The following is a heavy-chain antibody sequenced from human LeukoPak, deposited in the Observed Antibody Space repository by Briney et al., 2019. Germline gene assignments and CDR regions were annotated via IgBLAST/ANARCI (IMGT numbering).Heavy chain of an antibody. D-gene: IGHD6-6*01. V-gene: IGHV1-69*06. J-gene: IGHJ6*03. CDR3: ASTTREYSSSGYYYYYMDV. Sequence: SVKVSCKASGYTFTGYYMHWVRQAPGQGLEWMGGIIPIFGTANYAQKFQGRVTITADKSTSTAYMELSSLRSEDTAVYYCASTTREYSSSGYYYYYMDVWGKGTTVTVSS. CDR2: IIPIFGTA. CDR1: GYTFTGYY.